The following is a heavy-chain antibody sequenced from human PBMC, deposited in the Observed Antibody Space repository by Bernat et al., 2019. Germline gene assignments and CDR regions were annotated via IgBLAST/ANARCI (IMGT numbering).Heavy chain of an antibody. CDR1: GFTFSSYW. Sequence: EVQLVESGGGLVQPGGSLRLSCAASGFTFSSYWMSWVRQAPGKGLEWVANIKQDGSEKYYVDSVKGRFTISRDNAKNSLYLQMNSLRAEDTAVYYCARVGGCSGGSCYSSSGWPVDYWGQGTLVTVSS. D-gene: IGHD2-15*01. CDR2: IKQDGSEK. CDR3: ARVGGCSGGSCYSSSGWPVDY. J-gene: IGHJ4*02. V-gene: IGHV3-7*03.